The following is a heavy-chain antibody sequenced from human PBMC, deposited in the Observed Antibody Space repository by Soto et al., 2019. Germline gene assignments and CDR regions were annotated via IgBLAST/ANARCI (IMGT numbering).Heavy chain of an antibody. CDR1: GFSLSTNGVG. D-gene: IGHD3-16*01. V-gene: IGHV2-5*02. CDR3: AHNHEFGAFDI. CDR2: IYWDDDK. Sequence: QITLKESGPTLVKPTQTLTLTCTFSGFSLSTNGVGVGWIRQPPGKALEWLALIYWDDDKRYSPSLKSRLTNTRXTSKTQVVLTMTTMDPVDTATYYCAHNHEFGAFDIWGQGTMVTVSS. J-gene: IGHJ3*02.